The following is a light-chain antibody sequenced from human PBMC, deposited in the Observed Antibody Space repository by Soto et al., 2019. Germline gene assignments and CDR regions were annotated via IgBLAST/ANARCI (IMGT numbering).Light chain of an antibody. V-gene: IGKV3-20*01. CDR1: KSVNSNY. Sequence: EIVLTQSPDILSLSPGERATLSCRASKSVNSNYLAWFQQHPGQPPRLLIFGASSRAIGIPDRFSGSGTETDFTLSITRLEPEDFGVYYCQQYGRSPFYFGQGTRLEIK. CDR2: GAS. CDR3: QQYGRSPFY. J-gene: IGKJ5*01.